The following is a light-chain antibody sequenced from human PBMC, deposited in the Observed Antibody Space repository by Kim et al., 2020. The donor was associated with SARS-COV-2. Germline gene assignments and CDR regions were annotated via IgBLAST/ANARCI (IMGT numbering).Light chain of an antibody. CDR1: SSDVGGYNY. CDR3: SSYTSSSTPFV. V-gene: IGLV2-14*03. J-gene: IGLJ1*01. CDR2: DVS. Sequence: QSALTQPASVSRSPGQSITISCTGTSSDVGGYNYVSWYQQHPGKAPKLMIYDVSNRPSGVSNRFSGSKSGNADSLAISGLQAEDEADYYCSSYTSSSTPFVFGTGTKVTVL.